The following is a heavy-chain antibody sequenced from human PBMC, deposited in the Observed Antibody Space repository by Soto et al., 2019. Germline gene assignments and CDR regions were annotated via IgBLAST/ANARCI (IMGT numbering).Heavy chain of an antibody. CDR3: AICRSTISWLAFRYYGMDV. V-gene: IGHV1-69*01. D-gene: IGHD5-12*01. J-gene: IGHJ6*02. Sequence: QVQLVQSGAEVKKPGASVKVSCTASGGTFGSYTIIWVRQAPGQGLEWMGAVIPTLGTSNYAQKFQGRVTITAGESTNTAYLDLSSLRSGDTAVYYCAICRSTISWLAFRYYGMDVWGQGTTVIVSS. CDR1: GGTFGSYT. CDR2: VIPTLGTS.